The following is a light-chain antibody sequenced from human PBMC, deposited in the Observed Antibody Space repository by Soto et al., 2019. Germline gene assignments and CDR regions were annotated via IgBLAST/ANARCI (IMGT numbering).Light chain of an antibody. J-gene: IGKJ2*01. CDR3: QQYNNWPPLYT. CDR2: GAS. V-gene: IGKV3-15*01. CDR1: QSVNNN. Sequence: IVMTQSPATLSVSPGERATLSCRASQSVNNNLAWYQQKPGQAPRLLIYGASSMATGIPARFSGSGSGTEFTLTITSMQSEDFAVYFCQQYNNWPPLYTFGQGTKLEIK.